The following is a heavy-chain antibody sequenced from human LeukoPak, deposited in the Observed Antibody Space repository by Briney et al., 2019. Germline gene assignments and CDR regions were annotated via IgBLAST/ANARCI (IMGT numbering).Heavy chain of an antibody. V-gene: IGHV3-7*01. Sequence: PRGSLRLSCAASGFTFSSYWMNWVRQAPGKGLEWVANINQDGSAKYYVDSVKGRFTISRDNAKNSLYLQMNSLRAEDTAVYYCARPRGSGSYGYFDYWGQGTLVTVSS. CDR2: INQDGSAK. J-gene: IGHJ4*02. CDR1: GFTFSSYW. D-gene: IGHD1-26*01. CDR3: ARPRGSGSYGYFDY.